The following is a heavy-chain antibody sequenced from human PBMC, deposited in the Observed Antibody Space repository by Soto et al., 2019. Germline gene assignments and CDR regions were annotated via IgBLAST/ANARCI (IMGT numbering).Heavy chain of an antibody. CDR3: VSETSYHFDN. V-gene: IGHV3-11*05. J-gene: IGHJ4*02. D-gene: IGHD2-2*01. Sequence: QVQLVESGGGLVQPGGSLRLSCAASGFTFSGYYMSWIRQAPGKGLECISYISSSGDRTKYADSVKGRFTISRDNAKTSLYLQMNSLRAEDTAVYYCVSETSYHFDNWGQGTLVTVSS. CDR2: ISSSGDRT. CDR1: GFTFSGYY.